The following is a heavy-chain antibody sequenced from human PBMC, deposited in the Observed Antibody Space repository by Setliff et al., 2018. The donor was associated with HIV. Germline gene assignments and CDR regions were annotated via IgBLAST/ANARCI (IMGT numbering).Heavy chain of an antibody. CDR1: GGTFSSYG. CDR3: ARARRDSYDRGRRNHYYIDV. Sequence: ASVKVSCKASGGTFSSYGVNWVRQAPGQGLEWMGGIFPFFGSANYAQKFQGRVTITADVSTSTIYMELSSLTSEDTAVYYCARARRDSYDRGRRNHYYIDVWGKGTTVTVSS. CDR2: IFPFFGSA. D-gene: IGHD3-22*01. V-gene: IGHV1-69*13. J-gene: IGHJ6*03.